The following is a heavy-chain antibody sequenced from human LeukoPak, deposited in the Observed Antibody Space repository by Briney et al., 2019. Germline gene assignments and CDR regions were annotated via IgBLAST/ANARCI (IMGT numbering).Heavy chain of an antibody. CDR3: VHLWSGEHA. V-gene: IGHV3-15*01. CDR1: GFSFSDAW. CDR2: IRSKIHGETI. D-gene: IGHD3-3*01. Sequence: GGSLRLSCVVSGFSFSDAWMSWVRQAPGKGLEWIGRIRSKIHGETIEYAAPVKGRFTISKDDSRNTLFLQMNSLKAEDTAVYYCVHLWSGEHAWGQGTLVTVSS. J-gene: IGHJ5*02.